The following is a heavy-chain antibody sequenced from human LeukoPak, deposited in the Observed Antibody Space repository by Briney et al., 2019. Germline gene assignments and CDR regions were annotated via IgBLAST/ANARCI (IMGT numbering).Heavy chain of an antibody. D-gene: IGHD6-6*01. J-gene: IGHJ4*02. CDR3: AMAYSSSSAFDY. V-gene: IGHV4-39*01. Sequence: SETLSLTCTVSGGSISSSSYYWGWIRQPPGKGLEWIGSIYYSGSTYYSPSLKSRVTISVDTSKNQFSLKLSSVTAADTAVYYCAMAYSSSSAFDYWGQGTLVTVSS. CDR2: IYYSGST. CDR1: GGSISSSSYY.